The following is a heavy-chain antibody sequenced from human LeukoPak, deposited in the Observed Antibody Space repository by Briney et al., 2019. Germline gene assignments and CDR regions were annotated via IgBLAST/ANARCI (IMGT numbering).Heavy chain of an antibody. CDR3: ARARDTNPFDY. Sequence: SQTLSLTYTVSGGSISSGDYYWRWSRQPRGEGLGWIGYIYYSGSNYYNPSLKSRVTLSVDTSNNQFSLRLSSVTAADTAVYYCARARDTNPFDYWGQGTLVTVSS. CDR1: GGSISSGDYY. D-gene: IGHD5-24*01. V-gene: IGHV4-30-4*08. J-gene: IGHJ4*02. CDR2: IYYSGSN.